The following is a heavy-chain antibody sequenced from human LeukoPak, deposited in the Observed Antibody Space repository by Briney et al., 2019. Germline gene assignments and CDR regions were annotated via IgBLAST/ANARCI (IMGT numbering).Heavy chain of an antibody. Sequence: GGSLRLSCAASGFTFSHYAMTWVRQAPGKGLEWVAVIWYDGSNKYYADFVKGRFTISRDNSKNTLYLQMNSLRAEDTAVYYCARVGYDSSGYWGQGTLVTVSS. V-gene: IGHV3-33*08. CDR1: GFTFSHYA. J-gene: IGHJ4*02. D-gene: IGHD3-22*01. CDR2: IWYDGSNK. CDR3: ARVGYDSSGY.